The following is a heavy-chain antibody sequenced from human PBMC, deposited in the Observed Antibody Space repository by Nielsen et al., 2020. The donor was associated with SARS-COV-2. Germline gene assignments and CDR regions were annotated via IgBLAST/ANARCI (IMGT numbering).Heavy chain of an antibody. J-gene: IGHJ6*02. CDR3: ARDNWGRMDV. V-gene: IGHV3-66*01. CDR2: IYSDGSA. D-gene: IGHD7-27*01. Sequence: GESLKISCAASGFTVGSNYMSWVRQAAGKGLEWVSVIYSDGSASYADSVKGRFTISRDNFKNMLFLQMNSLRAEDTAVYYCARDNWGRMDVWGQGTTVTVSS. CDR1: GFTVGSNY.